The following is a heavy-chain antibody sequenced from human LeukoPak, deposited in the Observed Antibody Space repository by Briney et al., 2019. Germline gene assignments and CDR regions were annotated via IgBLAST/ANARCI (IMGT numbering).Heavy chain of an antibody. CDR2: ISGSGGST. CDR3: AKDLSMTTVVTVWYFDL. V-gene: IGHV3-23*01. CDR1: GFTFSSYA. J-gene: IGHJ2*01. D-gene: IGHD4-23*01. Sequence: GGSLRLSCAASGFTFSSYAMSWVRQAPGKGLEWVSAISGSGGSTYYADSVKGRFTISRDNSKNTLYLQMNSLRAEDTAVYYCAKDLSMTTVVTVWYFDLWGRGTLVTVSS.